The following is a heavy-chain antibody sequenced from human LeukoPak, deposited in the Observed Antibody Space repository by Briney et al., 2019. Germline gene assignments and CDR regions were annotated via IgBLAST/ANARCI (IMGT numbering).Heavy chain of an antibody. V-gene: IGHV3-15*01. J-gene: IGHJ6*03. CDR3: TTDSSNGLCYYCYYYMGV. D-gene: IGHD2-8*01. CDR1: GLTFSNAW. CDR2: IQSKADGGTT. Sequence: GGSLRLSCAASGLTFSNAWMSWVRQAPGKGLEWVGRIQSKADGGTTDYATFVKGRFTISRDDSKNTLSLQMNSLKTEDTAVYYCTTDSSNGLCYYCYYYMGVWGKGTTVTVSS.